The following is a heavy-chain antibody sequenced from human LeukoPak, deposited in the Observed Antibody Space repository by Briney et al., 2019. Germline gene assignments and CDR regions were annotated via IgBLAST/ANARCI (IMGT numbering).Heavy chain of an antibody. CDR1: GYTFTSYG. Sequence: ASVKVSCKASGYTFTSYGISWVRQAPGQGLEWMGWISAYNGNTNYAQKLQGRVTMTTDTSTSTAYMELRSLRSDDTAVYYCARDPGYNWIDAFDIWGQGTMVTVSS. V-gene: IGHV1-18*01. D-gene: IGHD1-1*01. CDR2: ISAYNGNT. J-gene: IGHJ3*02. CDR3: ARDPGYNWIDAFDI.